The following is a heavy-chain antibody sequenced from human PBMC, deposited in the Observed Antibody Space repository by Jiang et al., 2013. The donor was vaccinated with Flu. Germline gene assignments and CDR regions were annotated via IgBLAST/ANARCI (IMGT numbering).Heavy chain of an antibody. V-gene: IGHV3-48*03. CDR2: ISSSGSTI. CDR3: ARGSDTAMVRRGWFDP. J-gene: IGHJ5*02. CDR1: GFTFSSFE. Sequence: GLVQPGGSLRLSCAASGFTFSSFEMNWVRQAPGKGLEWVSYISSSGSTIYYADSVKGRFTISRDNAKNSLYLQMNSLRAEDTAVYYCARGSDTAMVRRGWFDPWGQGTLVTVSS. D-gene: IGHD5-18*01.